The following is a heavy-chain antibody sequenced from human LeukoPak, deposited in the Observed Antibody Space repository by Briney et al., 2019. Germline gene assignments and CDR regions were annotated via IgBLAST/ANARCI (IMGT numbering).Heavy chain of an antibody. CDR1: GFTFSTYV. CDR3: AREGGSPRNVGTFDY. CDR2: ISYDGNSK. V-gene: IGHV3-30-3*01. Sequence: GGSLRLSCAASGFTFSTYVIHWVRQAPGKGLEWVTVISYDGNSKYYADSVKGRFTISRDNSKNTLYLQMNSLRGEDTAVYYCAREGGSPRNVGTFDYWGQGTLVTVSS. J-gene: IGHJ4*02. D-gene: IGHD1-14*01.